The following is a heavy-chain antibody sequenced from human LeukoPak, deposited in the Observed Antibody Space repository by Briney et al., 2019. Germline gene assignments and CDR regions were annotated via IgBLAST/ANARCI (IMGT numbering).Heavy chain of an antibody. CDR1: GGTVSSYA. D-gene: IGHD5-18*01. CDR2: IIPIFGTA. Sequence: GSSVKVSCKASGGTVSSYAISWVRQAPGQGLEWMGGIIPIFGTANYAQKFQGRVTITADESTSTAYMELSSLRSEDTAVYYCARDIYSYGGGDYWGQGTLVTVSS. J-gene: IGHJ4*02. CDR3: ARDIYSYGGGDY. V-gene: IGHV1-69*13.